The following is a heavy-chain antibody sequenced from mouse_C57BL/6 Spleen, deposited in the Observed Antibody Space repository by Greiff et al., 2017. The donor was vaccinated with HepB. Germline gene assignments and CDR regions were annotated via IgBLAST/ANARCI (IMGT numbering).Heavy chain of an antibody. CDR3: ARDYWYFDY. D-gene: IGHD1-1*01. CDR2: INYDGSST. J-gene: IGHJ2*01. CDR1: GFTFSDYY. V-gene: IGHV5-16*01. Sequence: EVQRVESEGGLVQPGSSMKLSCTASGFTFSDYYMAWVRQVPEKGLEWVANINYDGSSTYYLDSLKSRFIISRDNAKNILYLQMSSLKSEDTATYYCARDYWYFDYWGQGTTLTVSS.